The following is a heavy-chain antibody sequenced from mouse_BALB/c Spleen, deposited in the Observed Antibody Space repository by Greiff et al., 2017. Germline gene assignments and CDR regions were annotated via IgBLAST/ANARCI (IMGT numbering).Heavy chain of an antibody. V-gene: IGHV14-3*02. CDR2: IDPANGNT. CDR1: GFNITDTY. J-gene: IGHJ4*01. D-gene: IGHD1-1*01. CDR3: AYYYGSRYAMDY. Sequence: VQLKESGAELVKPGASVKLSCTASGFNITDTYMHWVKQRPEQGLEWIGRIDPANGNTKYDPKFQGKATITADTSSNTAYLQLSSLTSEDTAVYYCAYYYGSRYAMDYWGQGTSVTVSS.